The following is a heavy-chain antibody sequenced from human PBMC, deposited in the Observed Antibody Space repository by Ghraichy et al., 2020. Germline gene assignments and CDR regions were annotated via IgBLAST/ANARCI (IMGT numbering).Heavy chain of an antibody. Sequence: GSLRLSCTVSGGSISSSNHYWGWLRQPPGKGLEWIGSIYYSGSAYYNPSLKSRVTISVDTSKSQFSLKLSSVTAADTAVYYCARHLGGSYQLFDYWGQGTLVTVSS. CDR2: IYYSGSA. J-gene: IGHJ4*02. CDR1: GGSISSSNHY. V-gene: IGHV4-39*01. D-gene: IGHD1-26*01. CDR3: ARHLGGSYQLFDY.